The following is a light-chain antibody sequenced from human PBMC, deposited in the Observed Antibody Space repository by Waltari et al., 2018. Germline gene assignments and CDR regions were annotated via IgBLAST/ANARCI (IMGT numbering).Light chain of an antibody. Sequence: QSVLTQPPSASGTPGQTVTISCSGRSSNIGSHTVNWYQHLPGTAPKPLIYNNNPRPSGVPDRFSGSKSGTSASLALSGLQSDDEAHYYCSTWDGSLTGVVFGGGTKLTVL. J-gene: IGLJ3*02. CDR3: STWDGSLTGVV. CDR2: NNN. CDR1: SSNIGSHT. V-gene: IGLV1-44*01.